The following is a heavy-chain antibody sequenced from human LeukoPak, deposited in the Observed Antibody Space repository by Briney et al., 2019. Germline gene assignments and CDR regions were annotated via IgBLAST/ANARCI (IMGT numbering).Heavy chain of an antibody. Sequence: ASVKVSCTASGGTFSSYAISWVRQAPGQGLEWMGGIIPIFGTANYAQKFQGRVTITADKSTSTAYMELSSLRSEDTAVYYCARMDLDYGDVGDWGQGTLVTVSS. CDR1: GGTFSSYA. V-gene: IGHV1-69*06. J-gene: IGHJ4*02. CDR2: IIPIFGTA. CDR3: ARMDLDYGDVGD. D-gene: IGHD4-17*01.